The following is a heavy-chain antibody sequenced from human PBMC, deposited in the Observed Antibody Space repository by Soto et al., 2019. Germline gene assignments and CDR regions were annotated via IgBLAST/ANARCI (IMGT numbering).Heavy chain of an antibody. Sequence: PGGSLRLSCAASGFTFSSYAMNWVRQAPGKGLEWVSTLSGSGGSTYYADSVKGRFTISRDNSKNTLYLQMNSLRAEDTAVYYCAKLTYYHGSGSYPDYWGQGTLVSVSS. CDR2: LSGSGGST. CDR1: GFTFSSYA. V-gene: IGHV3-23*01. J-gene: IGHJ4*02. CDR3: AKLTYYHGSGSYPDY. D-gene: IGHD3-10*01.